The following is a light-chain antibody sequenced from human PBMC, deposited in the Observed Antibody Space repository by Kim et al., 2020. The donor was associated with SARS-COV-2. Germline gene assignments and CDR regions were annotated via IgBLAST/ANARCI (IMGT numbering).Light chain of an antibody. CDR1: SLRTYY. J-gene: IGLJ2*01. CDR3: NSRDNNDNVL. Sequence: SSELTQDPAVSVALAQTVRITCQGDSLRTYYTTWFQQKPGQAPIVVFYGKNNRPSGIPDRFSGSSSGNTASLTITATQAGDEADYYCNSRDNNDNVLFGGGTQLTVL. CDR2: GKN. V-gene: IGLV3-19*01.